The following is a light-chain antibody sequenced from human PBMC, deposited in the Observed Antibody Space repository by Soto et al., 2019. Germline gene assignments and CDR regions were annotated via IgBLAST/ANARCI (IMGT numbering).Light chain of an antibody. J-gene: IGKJ1*01. CDR3: QQSYTTTWT. Sequence: DIQMTQSPSSLSESAGDRVTITCRASQGINTYLNWYQQKPGKAPKLLIYAASNLQSGVPSRFSGSGSETDFTLIISSLQPEDFATYSCQQSYTTTWTFGQGTKVDIK. CDR1: QGINTY. V-gene: IGKV1-39*01. CDR2: AAS.